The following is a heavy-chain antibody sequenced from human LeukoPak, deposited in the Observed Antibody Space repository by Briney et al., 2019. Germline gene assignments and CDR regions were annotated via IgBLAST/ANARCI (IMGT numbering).Heavy chain of an antibody. CDR3: AKDDGSGSYYNVDY. V-gene: IGHV3-30*04. Sequence: GGSLRLSCAASGFAFSRYAMHWVRQAPGKGLEWVALILYDGSDKHYADSVKGRFTISRDNSKNTLYLQLNSLRADDTAVYYCAKDDGSGSYYNVDYWGQGTLVTVSS. J-gene: IGHJ4*02. D-gene: IGHD3-10*01. CDR2: ILYDGSDK. CDR1: GFAFSRYA.